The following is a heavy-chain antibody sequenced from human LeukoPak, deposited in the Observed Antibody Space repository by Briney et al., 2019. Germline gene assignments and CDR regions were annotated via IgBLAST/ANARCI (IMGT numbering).Heavy chain of an antibody. Sequence: GGSLRLSCAASGFSVSSYVMSWVRQAPGKGLECVSIVYYGGKTYHAESVKGRFTISRDNAKNSLYLQMNSLRAEDTAVYYYARTQKSSSGYYFFDYWGQGTLVTVSS. D-gene: IGHD3-22*01. V-gene: IGHV3-53*01. CDR2: VYYGGKT. CDR1: GFSVSSYV. J-gene: IGHJ4*02. CDR3: ARTQKSSSGYYFFDY.